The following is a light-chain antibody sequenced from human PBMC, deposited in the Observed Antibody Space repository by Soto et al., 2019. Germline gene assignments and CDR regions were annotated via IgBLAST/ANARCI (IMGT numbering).Light chain of an antibody. Sequence: DIVMTQSPDSLAVSLGERATINCKSSQSILYSSNNKNYLAWYQQKSGQPPKLLIYWASTRESGVPDRFSGSGSGTDFTLTISSLQAEDVAVYYCQQYYSPPPTFGQGTKVEIK. J-gene: IGKJ1*01. CDR3: QQYYSPPPT. CDR1: QSILYSSNNKNY. CDR2: WAS. V-gene: IGKV4-1*01.